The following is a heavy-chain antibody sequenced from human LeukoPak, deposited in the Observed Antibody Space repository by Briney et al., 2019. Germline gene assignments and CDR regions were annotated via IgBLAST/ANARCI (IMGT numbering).Heavy chain of an antibody. J-gene: IGHJ4*02. V-gene: IGHV3-30*18. CDR3: AKNGMAGSTYPDPDF. CDR1: GFTFSRYG. Sequence: GGSLRLSCTASGFTFSRYGMHWVRQAPGRGLEWVAVISYDGNNQYYADTVKGRFTISRDNSTSTLYLQMHSLRVEDTAIYYCAKNGMAGSTYPDPDFWGQGTLVSVSS. D-gene: IGHD1-26*01. CDR2: ISYDGNNQ.